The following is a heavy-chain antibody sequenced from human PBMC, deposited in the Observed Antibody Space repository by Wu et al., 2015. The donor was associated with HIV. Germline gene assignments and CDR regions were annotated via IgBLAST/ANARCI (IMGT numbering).Heavy chain of an antibody. Sequence: QVQLQESGPGLVKPSETLSLTCAVSGYSFSSGYFWGWIRQPPGKGLEWIGSIYHSGTTHYNPSLKSRVAISLDTSKNQLSLKLSSVTAADTAVYYCARHGYYASGSYYNGQLGGMDVWGQGTTVTVSS. CDR2: IYHSGTT. D-gene: IGHD3-10*01. J-gene: IGHJ6*02. V-gene: IGHV4-38-2*01. CDR3: ARHGYYASGSYYNGQLGGMDV. CDR1: GYSFSSGYF.